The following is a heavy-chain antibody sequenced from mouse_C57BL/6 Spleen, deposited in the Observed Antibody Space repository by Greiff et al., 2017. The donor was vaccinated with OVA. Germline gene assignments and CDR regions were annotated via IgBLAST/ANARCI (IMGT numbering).Heavy chain of an antibody. CDR1: GYTFTSYW. CDR3: ARGRNYDAMDY. D-gene: IGHD2-1*01. CDR2: IDPSDSYT. V-gene: IGHV1-50*01. J-gene: IGHJ4*01. Sequence: QVQLQQPGAELVKPGASVKLSCKASGYTFTSYWMQWVKQRPGQGLEWIGEIDPSDSYTNYNQKFKGKATLTVDTSSSTAYMQLSSLTSEDAAVYYCARGRNYDAMDYWGQGTSVTVSS.